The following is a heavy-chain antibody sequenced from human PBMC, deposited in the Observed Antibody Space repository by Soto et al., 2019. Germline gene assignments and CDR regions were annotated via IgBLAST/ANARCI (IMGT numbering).Heavy chain of an antibody. CDR3: ARWYGSGSYYYWFDP. J-gene: IGHJ5*02. CDR1: CGSISSYY. Sequence: SETLSLTCTVSCGSISSYYWSWIRQPPGKGLEWIGYIYYSGSTNYNPSLKSRVTISVDTSKNQFSLKLSSVTAADTAVYHCARWYGSGSYYYWFDPWGQGTLVTVSS. V-gene: IGHV4-59*01. D-gene: IGHD3-10*01. CDR2: IYYSGST.